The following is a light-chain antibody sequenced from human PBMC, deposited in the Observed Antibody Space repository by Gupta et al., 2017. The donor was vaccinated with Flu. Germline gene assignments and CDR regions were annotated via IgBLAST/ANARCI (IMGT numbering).Light chain of an antibody. CDR2: EVS. CDR3: DSYGAVGV. J-gene: IGLJ2*01. V-gene: IGLV2-14*01. Sequence: QSALTQPASVSGSPGQSIAIACTGTNSDIGAYNYVSWYQHHPGKHAQLMIYEVSTRPAGVSSGFSGSKSGTTASLTISGLQAEDEYDYYSDSYGAVGVFGGGTKVTVL. CDR1: NSDIGAYNY.